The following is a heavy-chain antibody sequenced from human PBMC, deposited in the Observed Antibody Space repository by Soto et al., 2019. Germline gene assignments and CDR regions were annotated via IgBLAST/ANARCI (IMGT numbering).Heavy chain of an antibody. CDR3: ARGVPSFYDSSGYYYDRFDY. CDR2: IIPIFGTA. Sequence: QVQLVQSGAEVKKPGSSVKVSCKASGGTFSSYAISRVRQAPGQGLEWMGGIIPIFGTANYAQKFQGRVTITADESTSTAYMELSSLRSEDTAVYYCARGVPSFYDSSGYYYDRFDYWGQGTLVTVSS. CDR1: GGTFSSYA. D-gene: IGHD3-22*01. J-gene: IGHJ4*02. V-gene: IGHV1-69*01.